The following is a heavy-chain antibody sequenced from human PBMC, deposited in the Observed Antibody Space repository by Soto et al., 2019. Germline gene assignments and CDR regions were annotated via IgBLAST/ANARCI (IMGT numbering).Heavy chain of an antibody. CDR1: GGSISGSSYY. CDR3: ARGEWLATIKPYFAY. J-gene: IGHJ4*02. CDR2: IFYTGST. D-gene: IGHD5-12*01. Sequence: QLQLQESGPGLVKPSETLSLTCTVSGGSISGSSYYWGWIRQPPGKGLEWIGSIFYTGSTYYNPSLKSRVAISLDTSKNQFSLMLSSVTAADTAVYYCARGEWLATIKPYFAYWGQGTLVTVSS. V-gene: IGHV4-39*07.